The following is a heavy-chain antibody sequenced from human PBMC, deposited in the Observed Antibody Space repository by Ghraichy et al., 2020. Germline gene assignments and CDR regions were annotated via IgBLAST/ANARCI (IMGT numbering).Heavy chain of an antibody. CDR3: AREYSSSSWYFDL. D-gene: IGHD6-6*01. V-gene: IGHV3-53*01. CDR1: GFTVSSNY. CDR2: IYRGGST. J-gene: IGHJ2*01. Sequence: GGSLRLSCAASGFTVSSNYMSWVRQAPGKGLEWVSVIYRGGSTYYADSVKGRFTISRDNSKNTLYLQMNSLRAEDTAVYYCAREYSSSSWYFDLWGRGTLVTVSS.